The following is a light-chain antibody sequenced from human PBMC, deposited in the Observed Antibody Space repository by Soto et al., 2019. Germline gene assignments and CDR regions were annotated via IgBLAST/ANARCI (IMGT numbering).Light chain of an antibody. J-gene: IGLJ2*01. Sequence: QSALTQPASVSGSPGQSITISCTGTSSDVGGYDYVSWYQQHPGKAPRLMIYDVNNRPSGVSNRFSGSKSGNTASLTISGVEAEDEADYYCNSYSTRSTPLVFGGGTKLTVL. CDR2: DVN. CDR1: SSDVGGYDY. V-gene: IGLV2-14*03. CDR3: NSYSTRSTPLV.